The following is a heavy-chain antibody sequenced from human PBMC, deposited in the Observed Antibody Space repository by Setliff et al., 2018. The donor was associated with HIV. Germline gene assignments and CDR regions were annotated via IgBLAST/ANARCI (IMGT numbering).Heavy chain of an antibody. D-gene: IGHD6-19*01. Sequence: ASVKVSCKPSGYSFTNHYMHWVRQAPGQGLEWMAVINPSGSTTYSQNFQGRITVTRDTSTNTVYMDLSSLTSEDTAIYYCVRDLPGPAISSGWMKNLFDPWGQGTLVTVSS. J-gene: IGHJ5*02. CDR3: VRDLPGPAISSGWMKNLFDP. V-gene: IGHV1-46*01. CDR1: GYSFTNHY. CDR2: INPSGST.